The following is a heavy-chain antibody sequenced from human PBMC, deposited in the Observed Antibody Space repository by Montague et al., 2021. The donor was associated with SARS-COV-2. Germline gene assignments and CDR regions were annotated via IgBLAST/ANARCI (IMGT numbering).Heavy chain of an antibody. CDR2: IDWDDDK. CDR3: ARIVGVLLWFGESDYGMDV. Sequence: PALVKPTQTLTLTCTFSRFPLSTSGMCVSWIRQPPGKALEWLARIDWDDDKYYSTSLKTRLTISKDTSKNQVVLAMTNMDPVDTATYYCARIVGVLLWFGESDYGMDVWGQGTTVTVSS. J-gene: IGHJ6*02. D-gene: IGHD3-10*01. CDR1: RFPLSTSGMC. V-gene: IGHV2-70*11.